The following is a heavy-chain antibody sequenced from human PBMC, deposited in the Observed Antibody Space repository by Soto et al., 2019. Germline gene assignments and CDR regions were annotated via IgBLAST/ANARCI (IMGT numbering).Heavy chain of an antibody. CDR1: GFTFDDYA. J-gene: IGHJ1*01. Sequence: EVQLVESGGGLVQPGRSLRLSCAASGFTFDDYAMHWVRQVPGKGLEWVSGINWNSGSIGYADSVKGRFAISRDNAKNSLHLQMNSLRAEDTAFYYCVIGESINWYSGHFRHWGQGTLVTVSS. CDR3: VIGESINWYSGHFRH. V-gene: IGHV3-9*01. CDR2: INWNSGSI. D-gene: IGHD6-13*01.